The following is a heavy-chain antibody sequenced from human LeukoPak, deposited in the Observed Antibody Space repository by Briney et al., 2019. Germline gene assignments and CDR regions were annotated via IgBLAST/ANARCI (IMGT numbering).Heavy chain of an antibody. CDR2: IYYTGST. D-gene: IGHD2-2*01. Sequence: SETLSLTCTVSGGSMNGHHWTWIRQPPGKGLELIGHIYYTGSTTYSPSLKGRVTISIDTSLNQFSLELSSVTSTDTAVYFCAXXSXGCXTXXCXLPYWGLGILVTVSS. J-gene: IGHJ4*02. CDR3: AXXSXGCXTXXCXLPY. V-gene: IGHV4-59*11. CDR1: GGSMNGHH.